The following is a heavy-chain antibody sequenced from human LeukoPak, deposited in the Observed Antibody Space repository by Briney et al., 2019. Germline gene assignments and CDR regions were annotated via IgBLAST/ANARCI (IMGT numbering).Heavy chain of an antibody. CDR1: GGSISNYY. Sequence: SDTLSLTCTVSGGSISNYYWSWIRQPTGKGLEWIGYISYGGSTNYNPSLRSRVTISIHTSEKQFSLRLSSVTAADPAGYFFARHSSGSNWFDPWGQGTLVIVSS. V-gene: IGHV4-59*08. CDR2: ISYGGST. D-gene: IGHD6-19*01. J-gene: IGHJ5*02. CDR3: ARHSSGSNWFDP.